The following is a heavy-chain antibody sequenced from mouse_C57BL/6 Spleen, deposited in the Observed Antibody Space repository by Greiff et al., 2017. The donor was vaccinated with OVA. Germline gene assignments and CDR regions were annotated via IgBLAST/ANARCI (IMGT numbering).Heavy chain of an antibody. CDR1: GFTFSDYG. J-gene: IGHJ3*01. V-gene: IGHV5-17*01. CDR3: ASRAYDYDWFAY. Sequence: DVMLVESGGGLVKPGGSLKLSCAASGFTFSDYGMHWVRQAPEKGLEWVAYISSGSSTIYYADTVKGRFTISRDNAKNTLFLQMTSLRSEDTAMYYCASRAYDYDWFAYWGQGTLVTVSA. D-gene: IGHD2-4*01. CDR2: ISSGSSTI.